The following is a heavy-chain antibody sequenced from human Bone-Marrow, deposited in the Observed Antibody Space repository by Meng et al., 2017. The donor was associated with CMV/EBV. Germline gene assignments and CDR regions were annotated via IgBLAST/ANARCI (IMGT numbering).Heavy chain of an antibody. CDR3: AKARSSGGHYYYSDIDV. Sequence: GESLKISCAASGFTFNSYAMSWVRQAPGKGLEWVSTIYRDASSTHYADSVKGRFTISRETSKNTLNLQMNSLRAEDTAVYYCAKARSSGGHYYYSDIDVWGQGTTVTVSS. CDR2: IYRDASST. CDR1: GFTFNSYA. J-gene: IGHJ6*02. V-gene: IGHV3-23*03. D-gene: IGHD3-10*01.